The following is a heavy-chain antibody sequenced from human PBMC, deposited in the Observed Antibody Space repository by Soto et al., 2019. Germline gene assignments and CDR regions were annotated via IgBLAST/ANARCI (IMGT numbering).Heavy chain of an antibody. CDR3: ARDGLGDIVVVPAATLYGMDV. CDR1: GGTFSSYA. D-gene: IGHD2-2*01. Sequence: ASVKVSCKASGGTFSSYAISWVRQAPGQGLEWMGGIIPIFGTANYAQKFQGRVTITADESTSTAYMELSSLRSEDTAVYYCARDGLGDIVVVPAATLYGMDVWGQGTTVTVSS. V-gene: IGHV1-69*13. J-gene: IGHJ6*02. CDR2: IIPIFGTA.